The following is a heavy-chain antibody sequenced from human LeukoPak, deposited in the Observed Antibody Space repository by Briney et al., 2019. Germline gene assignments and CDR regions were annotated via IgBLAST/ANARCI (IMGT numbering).Heavy chain of an antibody. Sequence: GGSMRLSCAASGFTFSSYGMHWVRQAPGKGLVWVAVIWYDGSNKYYADSVKGRFTISRDNSKNTLYLQMNSLRAEDTAVYYCAIHPVVGATPGDAFDMSRQGSMVTVSS. CDR1: GFTFSSYG. D-gene: IGHD1-26*01. J-gene: IGHJ3*02. CDR3: AIHPVVGATPGDAFDM. CDR2: IWYDGSNK. V-gene: IGHV3-33*01.